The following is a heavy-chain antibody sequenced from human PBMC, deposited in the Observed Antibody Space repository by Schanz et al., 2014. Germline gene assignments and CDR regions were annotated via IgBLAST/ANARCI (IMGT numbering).Heavy chain of an antibody. D-gene: IGHD5-12*01. Sequence: QEQLVESGGGVVQPGRSLRLSCAASGFIFSSYAMHWVRQAPGKGLEWVALISNDGSIKYYADSVEGRFTISRDNSRNTLYLQMNSLRTEDTAVYYCASPSGYSDYGTYFDFWGQGTLVTVSS. J-gene: IGHJ4*02. CDR3: ASPSGYSDYGTYFDF. CDR1: GFIFSSYA. V-gene: IGHV3-30-3*02. CDR2: ISNDGSIK.